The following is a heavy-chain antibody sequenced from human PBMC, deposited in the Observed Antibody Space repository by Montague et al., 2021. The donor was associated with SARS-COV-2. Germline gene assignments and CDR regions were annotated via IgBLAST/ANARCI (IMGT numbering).Heavy chain of an antibody. CDR3: VSLWKYGSGSHYAPWDYYNYGVDV. V-gene: IGHV4-39*01. CDR1: GGSITSSSYY. J-gene: IGHJ6*02. Sequence: SETLSLTCTVSGGSITSSSYYWGWIRQSPDKGLEWIGNIYYSGSNYYNPSLKSRVTISVDTSKYQFSLKLSSVTAADTAVYYCVSLWKYGSGSHYAPWDYYNYGVDVWGQGTTVTVSS. CDR2: IYYSGSN. D-gene: IGHD3-10*01.